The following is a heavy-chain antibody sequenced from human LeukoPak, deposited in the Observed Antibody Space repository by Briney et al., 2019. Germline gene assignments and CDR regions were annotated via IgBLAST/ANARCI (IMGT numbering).Heavy chain of an antibody. CDR3: AKPQEADLWVPDY. V-gene: IGHV3-30*02. D-gene: IGHD3-3*01. CDR2: IRFDGVNK. J-gene: IGHJ4*02. Sequence: GGSLRLSCTVSGFTVSSNSMSWVRQTPGKGLEWVAFIRFDGVNKYYADSVKGRFTISRDNSKNTLYLEMNSLIPEDTALYYCAKPQEADLWVPDYWGQGTLVTVSS. CDR1: GFTVSSNS.